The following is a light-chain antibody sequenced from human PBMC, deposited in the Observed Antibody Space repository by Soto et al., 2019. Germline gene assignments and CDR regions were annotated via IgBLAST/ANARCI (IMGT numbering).Light chain of an antibody. J-gene: IGKJ1*01. CDR2: GAC. CDR3: QQYGSSPRT. CDR1: QSVSSSY. Sequence: EIVLTQSPGTLSLSPGERATLSCRASQSVSSSYLAWYQQKPGQAPRLLIYGACSRATGIPDRFRGSGSGTDFTLTISRREPEDFAVYYCQQYGSSPRTFGQGTKVEIK. V-gene: IGKV3-20*01.